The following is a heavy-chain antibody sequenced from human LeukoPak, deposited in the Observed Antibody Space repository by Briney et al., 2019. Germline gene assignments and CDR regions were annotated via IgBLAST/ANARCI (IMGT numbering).Heavy chain of an antibody. Sequence: GGSLRLSCAASGLTFSTYDMHWVRQTTGKGLEWVSGIGKAGDTYYAGSVKGRFTISRENAKNSLYLQMNSLRIGDTAVYYCARGGYSGFDVWGQGTMVTVSS. CDR3: ARGGYSGFDV. J-gene: IGHJ3*01. D-gene: IGHD5-12*01. V-gene: IGHV3-13*04. CDR2: IGKAGDT. CDR1: GLTFSTYD.